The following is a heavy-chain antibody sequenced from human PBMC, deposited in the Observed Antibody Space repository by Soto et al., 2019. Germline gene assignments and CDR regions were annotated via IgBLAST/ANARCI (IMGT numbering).Heavy chain of an antibody. CDR2: IIPILGIA. CDR1: GGTFSSYT. CDR3: ARAPRKAMVRDSGGMDV. Sequence: QVQLVQSGAEVKKPGSSVNVSCKASGGTFSSYTISWVRQAPGQGLEWMGRIIPILGIANYAQKFQGRVTITADKSTSTAYMELSSLRSEDTAVYYCARAPRKAMVRDSGGMDVWGQGTTVTVSS. V-gene: IGHV1-69*02. D-gene: IGHD3-10*01. J-gene: IGHJ6*02.